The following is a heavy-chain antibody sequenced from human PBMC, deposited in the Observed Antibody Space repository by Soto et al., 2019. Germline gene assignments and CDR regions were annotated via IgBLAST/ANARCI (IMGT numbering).Heavy chain of an antibody. CDR1: GYTFTSYA. Sequence: ASVKVSCKASGYTFTSYAMHWVRQAPGQRLEWMGWINAGNGNTKYSQKFQGRVTITRDTSASTAYMEMSSLRSEDTAVYYCARARRNTVTTYDYWGQGTMVAVS. D-gene: IGHD4-4*01. V-gene: IGHV1-3*01. CDR2: INAGNGNT. CDR3: ARARRNTVTTYDY. J-gene: IGHJ4*02.